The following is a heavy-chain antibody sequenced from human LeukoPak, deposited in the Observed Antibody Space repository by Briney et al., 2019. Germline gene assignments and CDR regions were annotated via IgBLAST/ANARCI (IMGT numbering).Heavy chain of an antibody. V-gene: IGHV3-7*01. D-gene: IGHD3-22*01. CDR1: GFTFSTYW. CDR3: ARDRALYDSRRGYYYTEDDY. J-gene: IGHJ4*02. CDR2: INQDGSEK. Sequence: GGSLRLSCAASGFTFSTYWMSWVRQAPGRGLEWVANINQDGSEKYSVDSVKGRFTISRDNAKSSLYLQMNSLRADDTAVYYCARDRALYDSRRGYYYTEDDYWGQGTLVTVSS.